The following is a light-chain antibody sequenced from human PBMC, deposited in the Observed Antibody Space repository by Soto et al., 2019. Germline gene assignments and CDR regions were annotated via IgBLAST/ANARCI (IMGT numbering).Light chain of an antibody. V-gene: IGKV3-20*01. J-gene: IGKJ5*01. CDR3: QQYNNWPPIT. Sequence: EIVLTQSPGTLSLSPGERAALSCRASQSISSSFLAWYQHKPGQAPRLLIHGASSRATGIPDRFSGSGSGTDFTLTISSLQSEDFAVYYCQQYNNWPPITFGQGTRLEIK. CDR2: GAS. CDR1: QSISSSF.